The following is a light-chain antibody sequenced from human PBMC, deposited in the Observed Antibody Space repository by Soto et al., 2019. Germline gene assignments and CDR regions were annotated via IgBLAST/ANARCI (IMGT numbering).Light chain of an antibody. J-gene: IGKJ1*01. Sequence: EIVLTQSPGTLSLSPGERATLSCRASQSVNSNYLAWYQQKPGQAPRLLMYETSTRATGIPDRFSGSGSGTDFTLTISTLEPEDFAVYFCQQFGTSPLWTFGQGTKV. CDR1: QSVNSNY. CDR2: ETS. V-gene: IGKV3-20*01. CDR3: QQFGTSPLWT.